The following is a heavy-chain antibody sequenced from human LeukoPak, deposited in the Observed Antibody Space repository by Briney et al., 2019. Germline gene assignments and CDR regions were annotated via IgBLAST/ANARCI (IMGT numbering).Heavy chain of an antibody. CDR2: INPNSGGT. V-gene: IGHV1-2*04. CDR3: ARAGDGYNSIGFFDY. D-gene: IGHD5-24*01. J-gene: IGHJ4*02. Sequence: VASVKVSCKASGYTFTGYYMHWVRQAPGQGLEWMGWINPNSGGTNYAQRFQGWVTMTRDTSISTAYMELSRLRSDDTAVYYCARAGDGYNSIGFFDYWGQGTLVTVSS. CDR1: GYTFTGYY.